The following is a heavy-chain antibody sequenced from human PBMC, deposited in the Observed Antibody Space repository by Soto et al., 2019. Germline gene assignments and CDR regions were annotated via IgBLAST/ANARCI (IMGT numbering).Heavy chain of an antibody. CDR1: GFSLATSGVG. D-gene: IGHD1-1*01. V-gene: IGHV2-5*02. J-gene: IGHJ4*02. CDR2: IYWDDDK. Sequence: QVTLEESGHTRVKPTQTLTLTCTFSGFSLATSGVGVGWVRQPPGKALERLALIYWDDDKRYSPSLRSRLTVTKDTSRNQVVLTMTNMDPVDTTTYYCAHRVGLQGNWNGGYFDFWGQGALVTVSS. CDR3: AHRVGLQGNWNGGYFDF.